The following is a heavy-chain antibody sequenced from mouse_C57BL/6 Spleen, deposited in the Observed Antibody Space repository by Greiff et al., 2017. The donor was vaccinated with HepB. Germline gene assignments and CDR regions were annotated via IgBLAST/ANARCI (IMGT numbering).Heavy chain of an antibody. J-gene: IGHJ4*01. CDR3: ARGYYGGDAMDY. CDR1: GYSFTSYY. D-gene: IGHD1-1*01. V-gene: IGHV1-66*01. Sequence: QVQLKESGPELVKPGASVKISCKASGYSFTSYYIHWVKQRPGQGLEWIGWIYPGSGNTKYNEKFKGKATLTADTSSSTAYMQLSSLTSEDSAVYYCARGYYGGDAMDYWGQGTSVTVSS. CDR2: IYPGSGNT.